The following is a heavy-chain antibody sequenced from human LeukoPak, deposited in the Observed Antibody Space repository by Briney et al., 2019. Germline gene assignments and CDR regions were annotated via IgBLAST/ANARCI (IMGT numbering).Heavy chain of an antibody. CDR1: GGSITSGGFC. J-gene: IGHJ3*02. V-gene: IGHV4-31*03. Sequence: SETLSLTCTVSGGSITSGGFCWSWIRQHPGKGLEWIGYIYYSGSTYYNPSLKSRVTISVDTSKNQFSLKLSSVTAADTAVYYCARENCSGGSCYYQGNAFDIWGQGTMVTVSS. CDR2: IYYSGST. D-gene: IGHD2-15*01. CDR3: ARENCSGGSCYYQGNAFDI.